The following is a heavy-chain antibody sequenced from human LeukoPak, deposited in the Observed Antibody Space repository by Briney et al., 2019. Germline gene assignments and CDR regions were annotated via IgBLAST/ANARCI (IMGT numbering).Heavy chain of an antibody. Sequence: GGSLRLSCAASGFTFSSYAMSWVRRAPGKGLEWVSAISGSGGSTYYADSVKGRFTISRDNSKNTLYLQMNSRRAEDTAVYYCAKDSSGDYSSRGGFDYWGQGTLVTVSS. CDR3: AKDSSGDYSSRGGFDY. V-gene: IGHV3-23*01. CDR1: GFTFSSYA. CDR2: ISGSGGST. D-gene: IGHD4-17*01. J-gene: IGHJ4*02.